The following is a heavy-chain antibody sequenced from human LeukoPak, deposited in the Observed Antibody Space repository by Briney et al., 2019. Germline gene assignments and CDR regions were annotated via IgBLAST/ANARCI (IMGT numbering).Heavy chain of an antibody. V-gene: IGHV3-20*04. CDR3: ARVEFCGGDCYSLDY. J-gene: IGHJ4*02. Sequence: GGSLRLSCAASGFTFDDYGMSWVRQVPGKGLEWVSGINWNGGGTAYADSVKGRFTISRDNAKNSLYLQMNSLRAEDTAVYYCARVEFCGGDCYSLDYWGQGTLVTVSS. CDR1: GFTFDDYG. D-gene: IGHD2-21*02. CDR2: INWNGGGT.